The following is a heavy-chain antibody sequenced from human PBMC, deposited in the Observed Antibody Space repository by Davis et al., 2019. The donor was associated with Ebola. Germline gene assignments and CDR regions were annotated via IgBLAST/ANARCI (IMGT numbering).Heavy chain of an antibody. CDR2: VYPGDSDT. CDR1: GYSFTSYW. D-gene: IGHD2-21*02. Sequence: GESLKISCKGSGYSFTSYWIGWVRQMSGKGLEWMGFVYPGDSDTRYSPSFQGQVTISADKSISTAYLQWSSLKASDTAMYYCARRVTKSLDPWGQGTLVTVSS. J-gene: IGHJ5*02. V-gene: IGHV5-51*01. CDR3: ARRVTKSLDP.